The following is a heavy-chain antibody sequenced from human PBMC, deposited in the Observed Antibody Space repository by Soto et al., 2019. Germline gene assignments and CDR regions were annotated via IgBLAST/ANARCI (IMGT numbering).Heavy chain of an antibody. D-gene: IGHD6-6*01. Sequence: QVQLVQSGAEVKKPGSSVKVSCKASGGTFSSYTISWVRQAPGQGLEWMGRVIPILSIAHYAQKFQGRVTITADKSAGTAYMELSSLRSEDTAVYYCATPLPTSSPGTLDYWGQGTRVTVSS. J-gene: IGHJ4*02. CDR2: VIPILSIA. V-gene: IGHV1-69*02. CDR1: GGTFSSYT. CDR3: ATPLPTSSPGTLDY.